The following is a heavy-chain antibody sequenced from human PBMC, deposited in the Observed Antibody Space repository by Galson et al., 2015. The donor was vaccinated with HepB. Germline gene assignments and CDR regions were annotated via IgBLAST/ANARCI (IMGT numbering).Heavy chain of an antibody. Sequence: PALVKPTQTHTLTCSFSGFSLTTNGVAVGWNRQPPGKALEWLALIFWDDDKRYSPSLENRLTVTKDTSKNQVVLTVTNMDPVDTATYYCAHRRKDVVSGWFGNLVDWGQVILVTVSS. J-gene: IGHJ4*02. CDR1: GFSLTTNGVA. V-gene: IGHV2-5*02. D-gene: IGHD6-19*01. CDR2: IFWDDDK. CDR3: AHRRKDVVSGWFGNLVD.